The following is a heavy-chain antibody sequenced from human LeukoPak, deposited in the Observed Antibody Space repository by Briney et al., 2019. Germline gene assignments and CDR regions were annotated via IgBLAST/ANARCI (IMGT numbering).Heavy chain of an antibody. CDR1: GYSISSGYY. D-gene: IGHD4-23*01. J-gene: IGHJ4*02. V-gene: IGHV4-38-2*01. CDR3: AAKMTTVVTTFDY. Sequence: PSETLSLTCAVSGYSISSGYYWGWIRQPPGKGLEWIGSIYHSGSTYYNPSLKSRVTISVDTSKNQFSLKLSSVTAADTAVYYCAAKMTTVVTTFDYWGQGTLVTVSS. CDR2: IYHSGST.